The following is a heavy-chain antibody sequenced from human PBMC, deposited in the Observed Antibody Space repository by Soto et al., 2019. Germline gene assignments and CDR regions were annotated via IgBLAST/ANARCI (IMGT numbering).Heavy chain of an antibody. Sequence: QVQVVQSGAEVKKPGASVKVSCKASGYTFTGYYMHWVRQAPGQGLEWMGWINPNSGGTNYAQKFQGWVTMTRDTSISTAYMELSRLRSDDTAVYYCARGPARIAAAGIKGLNFDYWGQGTLVTVSS. CDR3: ARGPARIAAAGIKGLNFDY. CDR1: GYTFTGYY. CDR2: INPNSGGT. J-gene: IGHJ4*02. D-gene: IGHD6-13*01. V-gene: IGHV1-2*04.